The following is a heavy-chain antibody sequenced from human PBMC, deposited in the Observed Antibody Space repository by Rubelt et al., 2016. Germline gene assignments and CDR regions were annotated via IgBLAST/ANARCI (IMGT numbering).Heavy chain of an antibody. CDR1: GFTFSNYA. Sequence: VQPGGSLRLSCAASGFTFSNYAMSWVRQAPGKGLEWVSGISGSGGSTYYVVSVKGRFTISRDNSKNTLYLQMNSLRAEDTAVYYCVKAKSMVTTFWGAPDDAFDIWGQGTMVTVST. CDR3: VKAKSMVTTFWGAPDDAFDI. J-gene: IGHJ3*02. CDR2: ISGSGGST. D-gene: IGHD4-17*01. V-gene: IGHV3-23*01.